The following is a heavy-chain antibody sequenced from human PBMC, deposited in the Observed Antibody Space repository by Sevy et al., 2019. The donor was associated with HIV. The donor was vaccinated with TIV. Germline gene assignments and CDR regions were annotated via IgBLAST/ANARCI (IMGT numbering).Heavy chain of an antibody. CDR1: GFTFDDYA. J-gene: IGHJ4*02. CDR2: ISWNSGSI. D-gene: IGHD3-10*01. Sequence: GGSLRLSCAASGFTFDDYAMHWVRQAPGKGLEWVSGISWNSGSIGYADSVKGRFTISRDNAKNSLYLQMNSLRAEDTALYYCAKDMKYEFLLGPFDYWGQGTLVTVSS. V-gene: IGHV3-9*01. CDR3: AKDMKYEFLLGPFDY.